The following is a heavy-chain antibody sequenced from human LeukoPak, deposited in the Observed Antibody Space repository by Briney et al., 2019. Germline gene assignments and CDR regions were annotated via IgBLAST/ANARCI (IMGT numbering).Heavy chain of an antibody. D-gene: IGHD3-3*02. CDR1: GGSISSSSYY. V-gene: IGHV4-39*07. CDR3: ARVRRFPISYMDV. CDR2: IYYSGST. J-gene: IGHJ6*03. Sequence: SETLSLTCTVSGGSISSSSYYWGWLRQPPGKGLEWIGSIYYSGSTNYNPSLKSRVTISVDTSKNQFSLKLSSVTAADTAVYYCARVRRFPISYMDVWGKGTTVTISS.